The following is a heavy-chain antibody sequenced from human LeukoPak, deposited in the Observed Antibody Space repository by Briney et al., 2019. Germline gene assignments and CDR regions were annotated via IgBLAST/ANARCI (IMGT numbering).Heavy chain of an antibody. D-gene: IGHD6-13*01. CDR1: GYTFTSYG. CDR2: ISAYNGNT. J-gene: IGHJ4*02. V-gene: IGHV1-18*01. CDR3: ARDSPLIPVIAAAGPIDY. Sequence: ASVKVSCKASGYTFTSYGISWVRQAPGQGLEWMGWISAYNGNTNYAQKLQGRVTMTTDTSTSTAYMELRSLRSDDTAVYYRARDSPLIPVIAAAGPIDYWGQGTLVTVSS.